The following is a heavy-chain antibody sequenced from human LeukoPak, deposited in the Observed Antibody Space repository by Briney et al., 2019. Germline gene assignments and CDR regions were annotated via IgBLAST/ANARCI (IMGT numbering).Heavy chain of an antibody. J-gene: IGHJ1*01. D-gene: IGHD2-21*02. CDR2: INHSGST. Sequence: PSETLSLTCAVYGGSFRGYYWSWIRQPPGKGLEWIGEINHSGSTNYNPSLKSRLTISVDTSKNQFSLKLSSVTAADTAVYYCARGGCGGDCYSHAEYFQYWGQDTLVSVSS. V-gene: IGHV4-34*01. CDR1: GGSFRGYY. CDR3: ARGGCGGDCYSHAEYFQY.